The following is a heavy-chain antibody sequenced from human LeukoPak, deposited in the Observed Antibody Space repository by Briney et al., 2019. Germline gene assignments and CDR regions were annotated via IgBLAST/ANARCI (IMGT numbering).Heavy chain of an antibody. CDR3: AKAGGCSGGSCYSRVHYFDY. D-gene: IGHD2-15*01. CDR1: GFTFSSYA. Sequence: GGSLRLSCAASGFTFSSYAMSWVRQAPGKGLEWVSAISGSGGSTYSADSVKGRFTISRDNSKNTLYLQMNSLRAEDTAVYYCAKAGGCSGGSCYSRVHYFDYWGQGTLVTVSS. V-gene: IGHV3-23*01. CDR2: ISGSGGST. J-gene: IGHJ4*02.